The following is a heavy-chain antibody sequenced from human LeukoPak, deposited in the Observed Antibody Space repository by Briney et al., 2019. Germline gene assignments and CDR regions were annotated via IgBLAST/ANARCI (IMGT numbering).Heavy chain of an antibody. CDR2: IYYSGST. J-gene: IGHJ4*02. CDR1: GYSISSGYY. CDR3: ARPRSGSYSAFDY. Sequence: PSETLSLTCTVSGYSISSGYYWGWIRQPPGKGLEWIGSIYYSGSTYYNPSLKSRVTISVDTSKNQFSLKLSSVTAADTAVYYCARPRSGSYSAFDYWGQGTLVTVSS. D-gene: IGHD3-10*01. V-gene: IGHV4-38-2*02.